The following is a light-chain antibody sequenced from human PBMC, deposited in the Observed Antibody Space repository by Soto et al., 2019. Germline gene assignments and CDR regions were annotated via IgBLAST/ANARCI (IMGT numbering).Light chain of an antibody. CDR1: QNISSN. Sequence: EIVMTQSPVTLSVSPEERATLSCRASQNISSNLAWYQQKPGQAPRLLIYGVSTRATGIPARFSGSGSGTEFTLTISSLQSEDFAVYYCQQYKNWPPITFGQGTRLEIK. CDR3: QQYKNWPPIT. V-gene: IGKV3-15*01. J-gene: IGKJ5*01. CDR2: GVS.